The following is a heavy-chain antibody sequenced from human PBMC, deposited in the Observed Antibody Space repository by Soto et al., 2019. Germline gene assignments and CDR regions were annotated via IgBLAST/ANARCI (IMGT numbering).Heavy chain of an antibody. V-gene: IGHV4-31*03. J-gene: IGHJ6*02. D-gene: IGHD6-6*01. CDR1: GGSISSGANY. CDR2: IYYTGTT. CDR3: ARDAYNPDSSSRGGYYYYDMDV. Sequence: QVQLQESGPGLVKPSQTLSLTCTVSGGSISSGANYWSWLRQHPGKGLEWIGYIYYTGTTYYSPSLKSRLTISLNTSKNQVTQKLTSVTAADTAVYYCARDAYNPDSSSRGGYYYYDMDVWGQGIKVIVSS.